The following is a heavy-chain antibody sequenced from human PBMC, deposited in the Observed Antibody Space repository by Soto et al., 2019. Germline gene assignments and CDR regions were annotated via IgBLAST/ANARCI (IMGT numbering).Heavy chain of an antibody. CDR3: ARRTPLYASESSRFDP. J-gene: IGHJ5*02. D-gene: IGHD3-10*01. V-gene: IGHV4-39*01. CDR2: VDYTGST. CDR1: GGSITGTTNY. Sequence: SETLSLTSTVSGGSITGTTNYCGWIRQPPGKGLEWIGTVDYTGSTNYNPSLESRVTISVDTSKNQFSLNLRSVTAADTAVYYCARRTPLYASESSRFDPWGQGALVTVSS.